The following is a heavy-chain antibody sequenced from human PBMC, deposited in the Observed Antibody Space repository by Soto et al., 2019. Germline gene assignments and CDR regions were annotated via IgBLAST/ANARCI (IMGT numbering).Heavy chain of an antibody. J-gene: IGHJ5*02. Sequence: XXVKVSYKVSGYTLTELSMHWVRHAPGKGLEWMGGFDPEDGETIYAQKFQGRVTMTEDTSTDTAYMELSSLRSEDTAVYYCATKAAAGLWWFDPWGQGTLVTVSS. D-gene: IGHD6-13*01. CDR3: ATKAAAGLWWFDP. V-gene: IGHV1-24*01. CDR1: GYTLTELS. CDR2: FDPEDGET.